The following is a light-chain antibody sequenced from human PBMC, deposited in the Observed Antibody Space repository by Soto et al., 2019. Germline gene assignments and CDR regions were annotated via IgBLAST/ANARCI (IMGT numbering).Light chain of an antibody. V-gene: IGKV1-39*01. J-gene: IGKJ4*01. CDR2: AAS. CDR1: QNINNF. Sequence: DIPLTQSPSSLSASVGDRVTITCRASQNINNFLNWYRQRPGKAPDLLIYAASSLQSGVPSRFSGSGSGTDFTLTISSLQPEDFATFYCQQSYTTPNTFGGGTKVEIK. CDR3: QQSYTTPNT.